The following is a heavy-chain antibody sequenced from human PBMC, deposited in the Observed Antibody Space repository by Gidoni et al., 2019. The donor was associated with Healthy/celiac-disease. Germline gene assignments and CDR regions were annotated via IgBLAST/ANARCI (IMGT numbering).Heavy chain of an antibody. CDR1: GYTFTSYY. J-gene: IGHJ5*02. CDR3: ARDGEYYDILTGYSGWFDP. Sequence: QVQLVPSGAEVKKPGASVKVSCKASGYTFTSYYMHWVRQAPGQGLEWMGIINPSGGSTSYAQKFQGRVTMTRDTSTGTVYMELSSLRSEDTAVYYCARDGEYYDILTGYSGWFDPWGQGTLVTVSS. V-gene: IGHV1-46*01. CDR2: INPSGGST. D-gene: IGHD3-9*01.